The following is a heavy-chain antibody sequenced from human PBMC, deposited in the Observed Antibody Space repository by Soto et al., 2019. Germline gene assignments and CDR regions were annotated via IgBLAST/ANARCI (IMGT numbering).Heavy chain of an antibody. CDR3: ASGAKGWYYYDSSGYPPGDWFDP. J-gene: IGHJ5*02. Sequence: PGGSLRLSCAASGFTFSSYAMHWVRQAPGKGLEWVAVISYDGSNKYYADSVKGRFTISRDNSKNTLYLQMNSLRAEDTAVYYCASGAKGWYYYDSSGYPPGDWFDPWGQGTLVTVSS. CDR1: GFTFSSYA. V-gene: IGHV3-30-3*01. CDR2: ISYDGSNK. D-gene: IGHD3-22*01.